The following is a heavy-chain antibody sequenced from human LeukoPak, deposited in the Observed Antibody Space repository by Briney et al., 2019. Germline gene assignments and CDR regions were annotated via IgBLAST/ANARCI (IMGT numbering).Heavy chain of an antibody. J-gene: IGHJ4*02. Sequence: KTSETLSLTCAVYGGSFSGYYWSWIRQPPGKGLEWIGEINHSGRTNYNPSLKSRVTISVDTSKNQFSLKLSSVTAADTAVYYCARQILGVVPAAITNDYWGQGTLVTVSS. D-gene: IGHD2-2*02. CDR3: ARQILGVVPAAITNDY. V-gene: IGHV4-34*01. CDR2: INHSGRT. CDR1: GGSFSGYY.